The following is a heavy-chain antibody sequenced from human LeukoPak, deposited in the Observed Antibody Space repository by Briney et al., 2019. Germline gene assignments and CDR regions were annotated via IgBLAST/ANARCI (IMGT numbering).Heavy chain of an antibody. V-gene: IGHV4-34*01. D-gene: IGHD1-1*01. Sequence: SETLSLTCAVYGGSFSGYYWSWIRQPPGKGLEWIGEINHSGSTNYNPSLKSRVTISVDTSENQFSLKLSSVTAADTAVYYCARRGQSGQTKVDYWGQGTLVTVSS. CDR1: GGSFSGYY. CDR3: ARRGQSGQTKVDY. J-gene: IGHJ4*02. CDR2: INHSGST.